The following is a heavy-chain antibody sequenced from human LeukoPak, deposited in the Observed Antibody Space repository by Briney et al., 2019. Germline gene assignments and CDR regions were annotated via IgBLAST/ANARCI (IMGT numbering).Heavy chain of an antibody. V-gene: IGHV3-73*01. J-gene: IGHJ2*01. CDR2: IRSKANSYAT. Sequence: GGSLKLSCAASGFTFSGSAMHWVRQASGKGLEWVGRIRSKANSYATAYAVSVKGRFTISRDDSKNTAYLQMNSLKTEDTAVYYCTRHVVYSSGWYSWYFDLWGRGTLVTVSS. D-gene: IGHD6-19*01. CDR1: GFTFSGSA. CDR3: TRHVVYSSGWYSWYFDL.